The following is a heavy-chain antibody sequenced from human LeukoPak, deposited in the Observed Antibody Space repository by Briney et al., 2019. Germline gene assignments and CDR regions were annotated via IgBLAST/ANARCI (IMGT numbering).Heavy chain of an antibody. CDR1: GGSISSYY. J-gene: IGHJ4*02. CDR3: AGHHPRNTVDF. Sequence: SETLSLTCTVSGGSISSYYWSWIRQPPGKGLEWIAYISDIGSINYNPSLKSRGTISLDTSKNQFSLKLSSVTAADTAVYYCAGHHPRNTVDFWGQGTLVTVSS. CDR2: ISDIGSI. D-gene: IGHD2/OR15-2a*01. V-gene: IGHV4-59*08.